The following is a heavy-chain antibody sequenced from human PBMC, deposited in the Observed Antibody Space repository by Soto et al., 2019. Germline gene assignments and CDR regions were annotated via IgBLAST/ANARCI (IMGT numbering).Heavy chain of an antibody. D-gene: IGHD1-1*01. Sequence: PGGSLRLSCAASGFTFSSYAMHWVRQAPGKGLEWVAVISYDGSNKYYADSVKGRFTISRDNSKNTLYLQTNSLRAEDTAVYYCARVRGRTKAALGYFDYWGQGTLVTVSS. J-gene: IGHJ4*02. CDR1: GFTFSSYA. CDR3: ARVRGRTKAALGYFDY. CDR2: ISYDGSNK. V-gene: IGHV3-30-3*01.